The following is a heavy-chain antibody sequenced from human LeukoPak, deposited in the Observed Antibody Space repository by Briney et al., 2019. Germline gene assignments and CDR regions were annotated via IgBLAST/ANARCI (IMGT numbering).Heavy chain of an antibody. Sequence: GGSLRLSCAASGFTFSSYSMNWVRQAPGKGLEWVSSISSSSSYIYYADSVKGRFTISRDNAKNSLYLQMNSLRAEDTAVYYCARDFPGQQLRGDWGQGTLVTVSS. CDR1: GFTFSSYS. J-gene: IGHJ4*02. V-gene: IGHV3-21*01. D-gene: IGHD6-13*01. CDR3: ARDFPGQQLRGD. CDR2: ISSSSSYI.